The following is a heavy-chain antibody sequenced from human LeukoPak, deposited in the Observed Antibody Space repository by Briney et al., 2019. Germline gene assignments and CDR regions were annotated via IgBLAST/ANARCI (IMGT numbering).Heavy chain of an antibody. CDR3: ARGLPPAVADPPLDY. D-gene: IGHD6-19*01. V-gene: IGHV3-11*01. J-gene: IGHJ4*02. Sequence: PGGSLRLSCAVSAFTFSDNYMTWIRQAPGKGLESVSYISPSGTDISYADSVKGRFTISRDNSKNTLYLQMNSLRAEDTAVYYCARGLPPAVADPPLDYWGQGTLVTVSS. CDR1: AFTFSDNY. CDR2: ISPSGTDI.